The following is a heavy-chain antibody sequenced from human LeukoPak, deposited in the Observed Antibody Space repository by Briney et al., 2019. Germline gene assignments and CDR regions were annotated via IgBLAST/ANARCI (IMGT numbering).Heavy chain of an antibody. CDR1: GGSISSYC. V-gene: IGHV4-59*12. CDR3: ARSYDSSASGFDY. Sequence: SETLSLTCTVSGGSISSYCWSWIRQPPGKGLEWIGYIYYSGSTYYNPSLKSRVTISVDTSKNHFSLTLSSVTAADTAVYYCARSYDSSASGFDYWGQGTPVTVSP. D-gene: IGHD3-22*01. J-gene: IGHJ4*02. CDR2: IYYSGST.